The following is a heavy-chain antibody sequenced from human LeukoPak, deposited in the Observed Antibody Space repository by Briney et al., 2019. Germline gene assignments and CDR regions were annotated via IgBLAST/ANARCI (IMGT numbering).Heavy chain of an antibody. J-gene: IGHJ1*01. CDR3: ARLVIGSGWYAEYFQH. V-gene: IGHV4-39*07. CDR1: GGSIRSSSYW. CDR2: IYYSGST. Sequence: SETLSLTCSVSGGSIRSSSYWWGWIRQPPGKGLEWIGSIYYSGSTYYNPSLKSRVTISVDTSKNQFSLKLSSVTAADTAVYYCARLVIGSGWYAEYFQHWGQGTLVTVSS. D-gene: IGHD6-19*01.